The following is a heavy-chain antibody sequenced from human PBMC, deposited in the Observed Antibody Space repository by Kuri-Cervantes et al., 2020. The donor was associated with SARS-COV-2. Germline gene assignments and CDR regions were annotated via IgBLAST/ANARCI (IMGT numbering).Heavy chain of an antibody. CDR2: IYTSGST. V-gene: IGHV4-4*07. J-gene: IGHJ4*02. CDR3: ARDSPEYSSSSSVPFDY. CDR1: GGSISSYY. D-gene: IGHD6-6*01. Sequence: SETLSLTCTVSGGSISSYYWSWIRQLAGKGLEWIGRIYTSGSTNYNPSLKSRVTISVDTSKNQFSLKLSSVTAADTAVYYCARDSPEYSSSSSVPFDYWGQGTLVTVSS.